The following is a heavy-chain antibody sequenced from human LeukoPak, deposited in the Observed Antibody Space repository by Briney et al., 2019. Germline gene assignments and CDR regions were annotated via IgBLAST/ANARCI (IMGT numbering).Heavy chain of an antibody. J-gene: IGHJ6*02. Sequence: GGSLRLSCAASGFTFSTYVMNWVRQAPGKGLEWVAVIWYDGSNKYYADSVKGRFTISRDNSKNTLYLQMNSLRAEDTAVYYCAREEADYYYYGMDVWGQGTTVTVSS. CDR3: AREEADYYYYGMDV. CDR1: GFTFSTYV. V-gene: IGHV3-33*08. CDR2: IWYDGSNK.